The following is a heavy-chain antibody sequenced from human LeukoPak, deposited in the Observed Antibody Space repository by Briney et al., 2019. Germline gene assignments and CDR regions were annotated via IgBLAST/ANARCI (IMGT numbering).Heavy chain of an antibody. Sequence: SETLSLTCTVSGGSMSSYYWSWIRQSPGKGLEWIGHIYYSGSTNYNPSLKSRVTISVDTSKNQFSLRLSSVTAADTAVYYCARATGPHAFDIWGQGTLVTVSS. V-gene: IGHV4-59*01. D-gene: IGHD3-9*01. CDR1: GGSMSSYY. J-gene: IGHJ3*02. CDR2: IYYSGST. CDR3: ARATGPHAFDI.